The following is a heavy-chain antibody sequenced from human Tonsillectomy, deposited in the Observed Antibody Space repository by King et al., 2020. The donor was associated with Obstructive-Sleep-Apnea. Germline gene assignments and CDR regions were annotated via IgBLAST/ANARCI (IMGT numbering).Heavy chain of an antibody. CDR2: IRGGGGSI. CDR3: ARDTLYCRRGNCYPLGYYGMDV. CDR1: GFSFSNYG. V-gene: IGHV3-23*04. J-gene: IGHJ6*02. Sequence: VQLVESGGGLAQPGVSLRLSCAASGFSFSNYGMSWVRQAPGKGLQLFSGIRGGGGSIHYADAGKGRLTHARDNSKNTLYLQMDSLRAEDTALYYCARDTLYCRRGNCYPLGYYGMDVWGLGTTVTVSS. D-gene: IGHD2-15*01.